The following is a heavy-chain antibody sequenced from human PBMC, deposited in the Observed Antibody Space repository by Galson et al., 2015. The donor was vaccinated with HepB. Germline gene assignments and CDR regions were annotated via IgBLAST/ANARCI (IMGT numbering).Heavy chain of an antibody. D-gene: IGHD3/OR15-3a*01. CDR2: ISWDGGST. J-gene: IGHJ6*02. V-gene: IGHV3-43*01. CDR1: GFTFDDYT. Sequence: SLRLSCAASGFTFDDYTMHWVRQAPGKGLEWVSLISWDGGSTYYADSVKGQFTISRDNSKNSLCLQMNSLRTEDTALYYCAKDHGAGNLDIYYYYGMDVWGQGTTVTVSS. CDR3: AKDHGAGNLDIYYYYGMDV.